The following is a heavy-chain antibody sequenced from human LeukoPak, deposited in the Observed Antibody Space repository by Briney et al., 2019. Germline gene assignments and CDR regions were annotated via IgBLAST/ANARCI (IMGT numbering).Heavy chain of an antibody. V-gene: IGHV3-23*01. CDR2: ICKSGGST. CDR3: AKDRDDYVWGSYLGAFDI. Sequence: GGSLRLSCAGSGFTFSSYAMSWVRQAAGRGLEWVSAICKSGGSTYYADSVKGRFTISRDNSKNTLYLQMNSLRAEDTAVFYCAKDRDDYVWGSYLGAFDIWGQGTMVTVSS. J-gene: IGHJ3*02. CDR1: GFTFSSYA. D-gene: IGHD3-16*01.